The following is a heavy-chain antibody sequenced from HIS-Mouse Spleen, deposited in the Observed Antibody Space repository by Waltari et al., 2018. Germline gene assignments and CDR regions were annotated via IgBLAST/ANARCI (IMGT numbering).Heavy chain of an antibody. CDR3: ARGRFIWKTGDQGDDYFDY. Sequence: QVQLQQWGAGLLTPSETLSLTCAVYGGSFSGYYWIWIRQPPGKGLEWIGEINHSGSTNYNPSLKSRVTISVDTSKNQFSLKLSSVTAADTAVYYCARGRFIWKTGDQGDDYFDYWGQGTLVTVSS. J-gene: IGHJ4*02. V-gene: IGHV4-34*01. CDR2: INHSGST. CDR1: GGSFSGYY. D-gene: IGHD7-27*01.